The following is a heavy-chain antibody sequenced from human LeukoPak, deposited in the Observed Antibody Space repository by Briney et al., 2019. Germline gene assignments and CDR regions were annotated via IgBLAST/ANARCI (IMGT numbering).Heavy chain of an antibody. V-gene: IGHV3-7*01. CDR2: IKLDVSET. CDR1: GFTFSSYW. CDR3: ARDRYYDSSGSYYYGMDV. J-gene: IGHJ6*02. D-gene: IGHD3-22*01. Sequence: PGGSLRLSCAASGFTFSSYWMTWVRQAPGKGLEWVANIKLDVSETYYVDSVRGRFTISRDNTKNSLYLQMDSLRAEDTAVYYCARDRYYDSSGSYYYGMDVWGQGTTVTVSS.